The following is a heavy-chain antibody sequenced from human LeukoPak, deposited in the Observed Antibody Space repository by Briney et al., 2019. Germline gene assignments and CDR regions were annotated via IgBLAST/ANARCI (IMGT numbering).Heavy chain of an antibody. Sequence: KTGGSLRLFCAASGFTFSSYSMNWVRQAPGKGLEWVSSISSSSSYIYYADSVKGRFTISRDNAKNSLYLQMNSLRAEDTAVYYCASTAGYCSSTSYYTYYYYYMDVWGKGTTVTVSS. D-gene: IGHD2-2*02. V-gene: IGHV3-21*01. CDR2: ISSSSSYI. CDR1: GFTFSSYS. J-gene: IGHJ6*03. CDR3: ASTAGYCSSTSYYTYYYYYMDV.